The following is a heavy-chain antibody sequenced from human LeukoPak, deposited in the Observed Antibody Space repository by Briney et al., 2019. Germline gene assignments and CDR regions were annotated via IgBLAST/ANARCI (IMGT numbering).Heavy chain of an antibody. Sequence: GGSLRLSCAASGFTVSSNYMSWVRQAPGKGLEWVSVIYSGGNTYYADSVKGRFTISRDNSKNTLYLPMNSLRAEDTAVYYCARDYGYSGYSYWGQGTLVTVSS. V-gene: IGHV3-53*01. CDR2: IYSGGNT. D-gene: IGHD5-12*01. J-gene: IGHJ4*02. CDR3: ARDYGYSGYSY. CDR1: GFTVSSNY.